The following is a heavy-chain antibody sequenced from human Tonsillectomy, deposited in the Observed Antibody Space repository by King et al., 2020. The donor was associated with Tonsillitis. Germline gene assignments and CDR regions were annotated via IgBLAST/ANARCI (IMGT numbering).Heavy chain of an antibody. D-gene: IGHD3-22*01. J-gene: IGHJ4*02. V-gene: IGHV1-2*02. CDR1: GYTFNDYY. CDR3: ARGRDYHDSSGPIFEF. CDR2: INPNSGGT. Sequence: QLVQSGAEVKKPGASVKVSCKASGYTFNDYYMHWVRQAPGQGLEWMGWINPNSGGTKYAQKFQGRVTMTSDTSISTAYMELSRLRSDDTALYYCARGRDYHDSSGPIFEFWGQGTLVTVSS.